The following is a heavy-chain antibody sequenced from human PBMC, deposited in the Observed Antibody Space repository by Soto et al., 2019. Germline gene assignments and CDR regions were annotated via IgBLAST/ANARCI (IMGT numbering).Heavy chain of an antibody. J-gene: IGHJ4*02. D-gene: IGHD2-2*01. CDR2: VYYSGST. CDR3: ARAEVKRGRLCCGSPSCVYYFDS. Sequence: QVQLQESGPGLVKPSQTLSLTCTVSGGSISSDSFYWNWIRQHPGKGLEWIGYVYYSGSTYYNPSLKSRITMSVDTSKNQFSLNLTSVTAADTAVYSCARAEVKRGRLCCGSPSCVYYFDSWGQGTLVSVSS. V-gene: IGHV4-31*03. CDR1: GGSISSDSFY.